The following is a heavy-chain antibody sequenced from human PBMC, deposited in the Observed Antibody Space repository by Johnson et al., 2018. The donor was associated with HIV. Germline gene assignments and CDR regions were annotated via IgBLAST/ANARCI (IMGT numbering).Heavy chain of an antibody. V-gene: IGHV3-11*04. CDR3: AGGRGAFDI. CDR2: ISNSGSTI. Sequence: QLMESGGGLVQPGGSLRLSCAASGLTFSDYYMSWIRQGPGKGLEWVSYISNSGSTIYYADSVKGRFTITRDNARNSLYLQMNSLRAEDTAVYYCAGGRGAFDIWGQGTTVIVSS. J-gene: IGHJ3*02. D-gene: IGHD3-10*01. CDR1: GLTFSDYY.